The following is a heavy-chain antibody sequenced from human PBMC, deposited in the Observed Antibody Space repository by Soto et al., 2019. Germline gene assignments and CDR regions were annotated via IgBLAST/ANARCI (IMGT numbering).Heavy chain of an antibody. CDR3: AKDPVSSSGWYSAKYYYYGIDV. CDR1: GFTFRSYA. CDR2: ISGSGGST. D-gene: IGHD6-19*01. V-gene: IGHV3-23*01. J-gene: IGHJ6*02. Sequence: PGGSLRLSCAASGFTFRSYAMSWVRQAPGKGLEWVSAISGSGGSTYYADSVKGRFTISRDNSKNTLYLQMNSLRAEDTAVYYCAKDPVSSSGWYSAKYYYYGIDVWGQGTTVTVSS.